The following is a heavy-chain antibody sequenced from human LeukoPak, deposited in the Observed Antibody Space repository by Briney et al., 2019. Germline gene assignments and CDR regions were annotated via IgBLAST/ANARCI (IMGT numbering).Heavy chain of an antibody. D-gene: IGHD6-19*01. J-gene: IGHJ4*02. Sequence: ASVKVSCKASGYTFTSYAMHWVRQAPGQRLEWMGWINAGNGNTKYSQKLQGRVTMTTDTSTSTAYMELRSLRSDDTAVYYCARDRGWDSFDYWGQGTLVTVSS. CDR2: INAGNGNT. V-gene: IGHV1-3*01. CDR3: ARDRGWDSFDY. CDR1: GYTFTSYA.